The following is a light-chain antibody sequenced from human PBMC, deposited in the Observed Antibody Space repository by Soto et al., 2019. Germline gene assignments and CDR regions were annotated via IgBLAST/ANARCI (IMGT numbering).Light chain of an antibody. V-gene: IGKV1-9*01. CDR1: QGISSY. Sequence: IQLTRSPSFLPASVGDRVRITCRASQGISSYIAWYQQKPGKAPKLLIYAASTLQSGVPSRFSGSGSGTDFTLTISCLQPDDFATYYCQQYNSYPLTFGGGTKVDIK. J-gene: IGKJ4*01. CDR3: QQYNSYPLT. CDR2: AAS.